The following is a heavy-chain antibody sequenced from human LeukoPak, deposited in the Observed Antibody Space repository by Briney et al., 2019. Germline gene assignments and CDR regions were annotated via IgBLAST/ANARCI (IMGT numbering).Heavy chain of an antibody. Sequence: ASVKVSCKASGDTFSSFAVSWVRQAPGQGLEWMGRIIPIFGTANYAQRFQGRVTISADNSLSTAYMELSSLRSEDTAVSYCASPYDYGDHYLDALDIWGQGTMVTVSS. J-gene: IGHJ3*02. CDR3: ASPYDYGDHYLDALDI. CDR1: GDTFSSFA. CDR2: IIPIFGTA. D-gene: IGHD4-17*01. V-gene: IGHV1-69*06.